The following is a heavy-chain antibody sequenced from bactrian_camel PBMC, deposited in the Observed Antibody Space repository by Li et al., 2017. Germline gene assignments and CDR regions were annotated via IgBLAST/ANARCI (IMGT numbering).Heavy chain of an antibody. D-gene: IGHD6*01. CDR3: AAGRGYTSRLVISDYDY. CDR2: VYSGAGGGP. Sequence: HVQLVESGGGSVQAGGSLRLSCVAFGATFYPGCMVWFRQAPEKEREGVAGVYSGAGGGPFYADSVKGRFTVSRDSAENMLYLQMNNLKPEDTAMYYCAAGRGYTSRLVISDYDYWGQGTQVTVS. CDR1: GATFYPGC. V-gene: IGHV3S1*01. J-gene: IGHJ4*01.